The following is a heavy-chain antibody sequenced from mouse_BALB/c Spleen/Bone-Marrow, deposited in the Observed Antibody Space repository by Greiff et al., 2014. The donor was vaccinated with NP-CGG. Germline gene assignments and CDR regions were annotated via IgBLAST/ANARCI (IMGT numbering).Heavy chain of an antibody. CDR1: GYTFTTYF. D-gene: IGHD2-14*01. V-gene: IGHV1S56*01. J-gene: IGHJ4*01. Sequence: VKLMESGPELVKPGASMRISCKASGYTFTTYFIHWVKQRPGQGLEWIGWIYPGNINIKYNENFKDKVTLTADKSSNTAHLQFSSLTSEDSAVYFCARGDYYRSGMDYWGQGTSVTVSS. CDR2: IYPGNINI. CDR3: ARGDYYRSGMDY.